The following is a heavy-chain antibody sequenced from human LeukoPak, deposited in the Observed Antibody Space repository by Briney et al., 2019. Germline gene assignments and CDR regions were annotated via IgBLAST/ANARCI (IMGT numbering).Heavy chain of an antibody. CDR2: IRSKVYGVTT. D-gene: IGHD3-22*01. CDR3: ARDIWYSTGYHDY. CDR1: GFTLGYYA. Sequence: GGSLSLSRASPGFTLGYYAISGARQAPGKGLERVGLIRSKVYGVTTQYAASVTGRFTISRDDSKSIAYLQMNSLKTEDTAVYYCARDIWYSTGYHDYWGKGTLVSVSS. J-gene: IGHJ4*02. V-gene: IGHV3-49*04.